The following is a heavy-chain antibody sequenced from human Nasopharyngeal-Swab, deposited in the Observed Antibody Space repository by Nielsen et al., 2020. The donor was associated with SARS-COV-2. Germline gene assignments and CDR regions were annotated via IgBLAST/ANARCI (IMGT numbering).Heavy chain of an antibody. CDR3: ARDVGGRDNY. V-gene: IGHV3-74*01. D-gene: IGHD2-15*01. Sequence: GESLKISCVASRFTFSSFGMHWVRQPPGKGLLWVSRIDADGTITDYADSVKGRFTISRDNAKNTLYLQMNSLRAEDTAVYYCARDVGGRDNYWGQGALVTVSS. J-gene: IGHJ4*02. CDR2: IDADGTIT. CDR1: RFTFSSFG.